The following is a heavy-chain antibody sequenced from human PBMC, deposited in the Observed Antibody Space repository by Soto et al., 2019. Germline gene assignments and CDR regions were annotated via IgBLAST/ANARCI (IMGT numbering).Heavy chain of an antibody. CDR2: IKPDGSVT. J-gene: IGHJ4*02. CDR1: GFTFSNYW. CDR3: AAGRDY. V-gene: IGHV3-7*01. Sequence: PGGSLRLSCAASGFTFSNYWMNWVRQAPGKGLEWVANIKPDGSVTNYVDSVKGRFTISRDNAKNSLYLQMNSLRAEDTAVYYCAAGRDYWGQGTLVTVSS.